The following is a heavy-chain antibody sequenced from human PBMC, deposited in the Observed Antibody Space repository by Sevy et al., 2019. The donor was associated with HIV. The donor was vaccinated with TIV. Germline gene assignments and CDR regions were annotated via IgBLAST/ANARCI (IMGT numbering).Heavy chain of an antibody. J-gene: IGHJ4*02. V-gene: IGHV3-30*04. Sequence: GGSLRLSCTASGLSFSNYAMYWVRQAPGEGLEWVAVISTDGNIKDYADSVKGRFTISRDNFKNTLYLQMNSLRAEDSAVYYCASDYYDSTGYYYPLDYWGLGTLVTVSS. D-gene: IGHD3-22*01. CDR1: GLSFSNYA. CDR3: ASDYYDSTGYYYPLDY. CDR2: ISTDGNIK.